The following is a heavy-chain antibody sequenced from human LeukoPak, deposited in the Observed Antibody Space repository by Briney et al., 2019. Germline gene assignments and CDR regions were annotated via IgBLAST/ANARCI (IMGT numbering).Heavy chain of an antibody. CDR1: GGTFSSYA. J-gene: IGHJ4*02. V-gene: IGHV1-69*04. CDR3: ATLGNWNYFDY. D-gene: IGHD1-1*01. CDR2: IIPIFGIA. Sequence: SVKVSCKASGGTFSSYAISWVRQAPGQGLEWMGRIIPIFGIANYAQKFQGRVTITADKSTSTAYMELSSLRSEDTAVYYCATLGNWNYFDYWGQGTLVTDSS.